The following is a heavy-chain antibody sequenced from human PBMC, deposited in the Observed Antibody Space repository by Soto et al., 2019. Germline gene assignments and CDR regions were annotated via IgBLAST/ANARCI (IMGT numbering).Heavy chain of an antibody. CDR1: GGTFSSYA. V-gene: IGHV1-69*12. CDR2: IIPIFGTA. Sequence: QVQLVQSGAEVKKPGSSVKVSCKASGGTFSSYAISWVRQAPGQGLEWMGGIIPIFGTANYAQKFQGRVTFTAYESTSTAYMELSSLRSEDTAVYYFARSRHIVVVTAKDYYYYGMDFWGQGTTVTVSS. CDR3: ARSRHIVVVTAKDYYYYGMDF. J-gene: IGHJ6*02. D-gene: IGHD2-21*02.